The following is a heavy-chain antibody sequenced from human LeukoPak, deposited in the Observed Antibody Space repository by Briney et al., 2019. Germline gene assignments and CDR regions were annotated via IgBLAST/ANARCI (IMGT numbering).Heavy chain of an antibody. Sequence: PGGSLRLSCAASGFTVSSNYMNWVRQAPGKGLEWVSVIYGGGNIYYADSVKDRFTISRDNSKNTLYLQMNSLRAEDTAVYYCARGAGYNYPYYFDYWGQGTLVTVSS. V-gene: IGHV3-53*01. CDR3: ARGAGYNYPYYFDY. CDR2: IYGGGNI. D-gene: IGHD5-24*01. J-gene: IGHJ4*02. CDR1: GFTVSSNY.